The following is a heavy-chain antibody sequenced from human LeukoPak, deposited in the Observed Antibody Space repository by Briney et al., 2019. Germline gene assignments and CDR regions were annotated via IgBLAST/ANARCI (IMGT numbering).Heavy chain of an antibody. V-gene: IGHV1-18*01. CDR3: ARVADYGSGSHLYDY. CDR2: ISAHNYNT. J-gene: IGHJ4*02. D-gene: IGHD3-10*01. CDR1: GYTCLNCD. Sequence: GASVKVSCKASGYTCLNCDFTWGRQAPGQGLEWMGWISAHNYNTKYAQRFQGRVTMTADTSTTTASMELRSLGSDDTAAYYCARVADYGSGSHLYDYWGQGTLVAVSS.